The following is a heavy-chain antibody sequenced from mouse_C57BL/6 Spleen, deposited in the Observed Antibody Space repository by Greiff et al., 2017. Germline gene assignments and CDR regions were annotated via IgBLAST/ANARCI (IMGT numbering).Heavy chain of an antibody. J-gene: IGHJ1*03. Sequence: EVKLMESGEGLVKPGGSLKLSCAASGFTFSSYAMSWVRQTPEKRLEWVAYISRGGDYIYYADTVKGRFTITRDKARNTLYLQMSSRKSEDTAMYYCTREVTWYFDVWGTGTTVTVSS. CDR3: TREVTWYFDV. CDR1: GFTFSSYA. CDR2: ISRGGDYI. D-gene: IGHD2-5*01. V-gene: IGHV5-9-1*02.